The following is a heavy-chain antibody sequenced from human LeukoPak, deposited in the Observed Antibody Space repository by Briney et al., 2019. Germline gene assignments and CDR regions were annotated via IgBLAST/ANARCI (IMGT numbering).Heavy chain of an antibody. J-gene: IGHJ3*02. Sequence: SETLSLTCTVSGGSISSSSYYWGWIRQPPGKGLEWIGSIYYSGSTYYDPSLKSRVTISVDTSKNQFSLKLSSVTAADTAVYYCANYRQWLLLRSSAFDIWGQGTMVTVSS. V-gene: IGHV4-39*07. CDR1: GGSISSSSYY. CDR3: ANYRQWLLLRSSAFDI. CDR2: IYYSGST. D-gene: IGHD3-22*01.